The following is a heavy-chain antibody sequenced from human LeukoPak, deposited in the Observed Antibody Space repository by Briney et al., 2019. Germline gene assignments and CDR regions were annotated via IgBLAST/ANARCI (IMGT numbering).Heavy chain of an antibody. CDR3: ARDLIMGATNY. D-gene: IGHD1-26*01. CDR2: ISSSSNDI. V-gene: IGHV3-21*01. Sequence: PGGSLRLSCAASGFDFSDYSMNWVRQTPGKGLEWVSSISSSSNDIYYADSLKGRFTISRDNAKSSVYLQMNSLGADDTAVYYCARDLIMGATNYWGQGTLVTVSS. J-gene: IGHJ4*02. CDR1: GFDFSDYS.